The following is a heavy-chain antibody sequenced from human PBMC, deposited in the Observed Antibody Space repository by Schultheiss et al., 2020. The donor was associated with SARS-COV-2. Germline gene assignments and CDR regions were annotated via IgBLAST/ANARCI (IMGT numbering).Heavy chain of an antibody. D-gene: IGHD6-13*01. J-gene: IGHJ6*02. CDR1: GGSISSYY. CDR2: INHSGST. Sequence: SETLSLTCTVSGGSISSYYWSWIRQPPGKGLEWIGEINHSGSTNYNPSLKSRVTISVDTSKNQFSLKLSSVTAADTAVYYCARDEADYYYGMDVWGQGTTVTVSS. V-gene: IGHV4-59*01. CDR3: ARDEADYYYGMDV.